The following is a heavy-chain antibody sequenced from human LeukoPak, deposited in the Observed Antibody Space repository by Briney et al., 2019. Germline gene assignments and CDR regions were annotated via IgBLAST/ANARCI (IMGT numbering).Heavy chain of an antibody. V-gene: IGHV4-30-2*01. J-gene: IGHJ5*02. CDR1: GGSISSGGYS. Sequence: SETLSLTCAVSGGSISSGGYSWSWIQQPPGKGLEWIGYIYHSGSTYYNPSLKSRVTISVDRSKNQFSLKLSSVTAADTAVYYCARQSPNYDINTWGQGTLVTVSS. CDR3: ARQSPNYDINT. D-gene: IGHD3-9*01. CDR2: IYHSGST.